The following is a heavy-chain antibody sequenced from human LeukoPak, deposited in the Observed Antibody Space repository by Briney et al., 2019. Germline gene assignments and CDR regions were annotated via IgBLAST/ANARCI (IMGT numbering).Heavy chain of an antibody. Sequence: PSQTLSLTCTVSGGSISSGGYYWSWIRQHPGKGLEWIGYIYYSGSTYYNPSLKSRVTISVDTSKNQFSLKLSSVTAADTAVYYCARDPSAVAGTFHGMDVWGQGTTVTVSS. CDR3: ARDPSAVAGTFHGMDV. V-gene: IGHV4-31*03. J-gene: IGHJ6*02. CDR2: IYYSGST. CDR1: GGSISSGGYY. D-gene: IGHD6-19*01.